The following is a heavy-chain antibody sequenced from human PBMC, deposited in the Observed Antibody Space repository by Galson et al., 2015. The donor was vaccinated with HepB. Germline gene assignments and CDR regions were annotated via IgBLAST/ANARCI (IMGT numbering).Heavy chain of an antibody. D-gene: IGHD1-26*01. Sequence: SVKVSCKASGYTFTSYAMHWVRQAPGQRLEWMGWINAGNGNTKYSQKFQGRVTITRDTSASIAYMELSSLRSEDTAVYYCAREERGRMGATIDYWGQGTLVTVSS. J-gene: IGHJ4*02. V-gene: IGHV1-3*01. CDR2: INAGNGNT. CDR3: AREERGRMGATIDY. CDR1: GYTFTSYA.